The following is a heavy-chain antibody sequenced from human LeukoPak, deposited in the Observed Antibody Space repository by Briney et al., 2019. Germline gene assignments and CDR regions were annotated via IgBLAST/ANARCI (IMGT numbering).Heavy chain of an antibody. CDR3: ARATQHPSLLEWLSPLD. J-gene: IGHJ4*02. CDR2: ISSSSSYI. Sequence: AGGSLRLSCAASGFTFSSYSMNWVRQAPGKGLEWVSSISSSSSYIYYADSVKGRFTISRDNAKNSLYPQMNSLRAEDTAVYYCARATQHPSLLEWLSPLDWGQGTLVTVSS. V-gene: IGHV3-21*01. CDR1: GFTFSSYS. D-gene: IGHD3-3*01.